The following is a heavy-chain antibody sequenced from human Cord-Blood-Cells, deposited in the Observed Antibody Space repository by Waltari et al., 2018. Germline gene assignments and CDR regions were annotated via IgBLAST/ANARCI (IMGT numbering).Heavy chain of an antibody. CDR3: ARAVGAEIDY. Sequence: QVQLQESGPGLVKPSGTLSLTCAVSGGSISSSNWWSWVRQPPGKGLEWIGEIYNSGSTTYNPSIKGRVTISVDKSKNQFSLKLSSVTAADTAVYYCARAVGAEIDYWGQGTLVTVSS. J-gene: IGHJ4*02. D-gene: IGHD1-26*01. V-gene: IGHV4-4*02. CDR1: GGSISSSNW. CDR2: IYNSGST.